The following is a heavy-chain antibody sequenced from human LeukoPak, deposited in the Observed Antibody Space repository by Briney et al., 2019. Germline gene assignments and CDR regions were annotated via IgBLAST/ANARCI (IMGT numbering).Heavy chain of an antibody. CDR3: AKHWSRGRDY. Sequence: GSLRLSCAASGGSGFTFSTYWMSWVRQAPGKGLEWVADIKQDGSEKYYVDSVKGRFTISRDNAQNSLYLQMNSLRAEDTAVYYCAKHWSRGRDYWGQGTLVTVSS. CDR1: GGSGFTFSTYW. CDR2: IKQDGSEK. V-gene: IGHV3-7*01. J-gene: IGHJ4*02. D-gene: IGHD3-16*01.